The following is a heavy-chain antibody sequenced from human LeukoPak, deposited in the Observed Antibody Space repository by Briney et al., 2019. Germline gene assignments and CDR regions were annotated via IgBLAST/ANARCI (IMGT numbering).Heavy chain of an antibody. CDR3: ARGRYSYGHPDPFDY. CDR2: IWYDGSNK. J-gene: IGHJ4*02. Sequence: PGGSLRLSCAASGFTFSSYGMHWVRQAPGKGLEWVAVIWYDGSNKYYADSVKGRFTISRDNSKNTLYLQMNSLRAEDTAVYYCARGRYSYGHPDPFDYWGQGTLVTVSS. CDR1: GFTFSSYG. D-gene: IGHD5-18*01. V-gene: IGHV3-33*01.